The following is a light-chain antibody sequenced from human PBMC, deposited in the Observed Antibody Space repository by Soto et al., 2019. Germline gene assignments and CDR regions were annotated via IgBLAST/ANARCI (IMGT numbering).Light chain of an antibody. J-gene: IGKJ2*01. CDR2: GAS. CDR3: QQDYSWQYI. V-gene: IGKV3-15*01. CDR1: QSVGSH. Sequence: EIVLTQSPATLSVSLAERATLSSRASQSVGSHLAWYLLNPGQAPRLLIYGASTRATGIPARFSGSGSGTECTLTSISQQSEEFEVYHCQQDYSWQYIFGQGTRLDI.